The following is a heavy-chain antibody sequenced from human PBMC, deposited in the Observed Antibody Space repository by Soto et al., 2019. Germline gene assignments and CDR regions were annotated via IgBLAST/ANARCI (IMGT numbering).Heavy chain of an antibody. CDR3: ARGVEQQLVLGY. D-gene: IGHD6-13*01. J-gene: IGHJ4*02. Sequence: QVQLVESGGGVVQPGRSLRLSCAASEFTFSSYGMHWVRQAPGKGLEWVAVIWNDGSNKYYADSVKGRFTISRDNSKNTLYLQMNSLRAEDTAVYYCARGVEQQLVLGYWGQGTLVTVSS. CDR2: IWNDGSNK. V-gene: IGHV3-33*01. CDR1: EFTFSSYG.